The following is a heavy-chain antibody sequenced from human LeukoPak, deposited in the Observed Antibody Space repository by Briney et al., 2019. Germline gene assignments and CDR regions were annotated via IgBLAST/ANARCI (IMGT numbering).Heavy chain of an antibody. J-gene: IGHJ6*02. CDR3: AREQTIPYGMDV. D-gene: IGHD5-24*01. V-gene: IGHV1-46*01. Sequence: ASVKVSCKASGYTFTSYYMHWVRQAPGQGLEWMGIINPSGGSTSYAQKLQGRVTMTRDTSTSTVYMELSSLRSEDTAVYYCAREQTIPYGMDVWGQGTTVTVSS. CDR1: GYTFTSYY. CDR2: INPSGGST.